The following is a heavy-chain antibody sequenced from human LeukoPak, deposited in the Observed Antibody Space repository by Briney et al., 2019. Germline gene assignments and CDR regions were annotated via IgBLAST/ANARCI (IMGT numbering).Heavy chain of an antibody. Sequence: PGGSPRLSCAASGFTFSSYSMNWVRQAPGKGLEWVSSISSSSSYIYYADSVKGRFTISRDNAKNSLYLQMNSLRAEDTAVYYCARDYRDCSGGSCYSNFDYWGQGTLVTVSS. J-gene: IGHJ4*02. CDR1: GFTFSSYS. D-gene: IGHD2-15*01. V-gene: IGHV3-21*01. CDR3: ARDYRDCSGGSCYSNFDY. CDR2: ISSSSSYI.